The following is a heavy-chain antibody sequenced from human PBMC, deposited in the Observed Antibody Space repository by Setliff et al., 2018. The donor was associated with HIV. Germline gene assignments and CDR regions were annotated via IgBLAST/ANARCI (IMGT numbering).Heavy chain of an antibody. CDR1: GFTVSSNY. J-gene: IGHJ4*02. CDR3: ARGSVGDYGDYGAYFDY. D-gene: IGHD4-17*01. V-gene: IGHV3-53*01. CDR2: IYSGGST. Sequence: GGSLRLSCAASGFTVSSNYMSWVRQAPGKGLEWVSVIYSGGSTYYADSVKRRFTISRDNSKNTLYLQMNSLRAEDTAVYYCARGSVGDYGDYGAYFDYWGQGTLVTVSS.